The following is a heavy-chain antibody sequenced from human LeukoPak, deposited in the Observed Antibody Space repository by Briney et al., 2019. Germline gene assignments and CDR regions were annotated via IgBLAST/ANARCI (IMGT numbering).Heavy chain of an antibody. CDR2: ISSSGSTI. D-gene: IGHD6-19*01. Sequence: GGSLRLSCAASGFTFSSYEMNWVRQAPGKGLEWVSYISSSGSTIYYADSVKGRFTISRDNAKNSLYLQMNSLRAEDTAVYYCASSPGAGSARYFQHWGQGTLVTVSS. CDR3: ASSPGAGSARYFQH. CDR1: GFTFSSYE. J-gene: IGHJ1*01. V-gene: IGHV3-48*03.